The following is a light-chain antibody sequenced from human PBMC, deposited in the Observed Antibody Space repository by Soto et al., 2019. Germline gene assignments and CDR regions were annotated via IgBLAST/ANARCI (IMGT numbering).Light chain of an antibody. CDR3: SSYTSTSTVV. Sequence: QSALTQPASVSGSPEQSITISCTGTSSDVGGYNYVSWYQHHPGKAPKLMIYDVSNRPSGVSNRFSGSKSDNTASLTISGLQAEDEADYYCSSYTSTSTVVFGGGTKVTVL. CDR2: DVS. CDR1: SSDVGGYNY. J-gene: IGLJ2*01. V-gene: IGLV2-14*03.